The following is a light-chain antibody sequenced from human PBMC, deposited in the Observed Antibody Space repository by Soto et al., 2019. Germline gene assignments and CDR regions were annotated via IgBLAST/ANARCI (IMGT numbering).Light chain of an antibody. Sequence: QSALTQPASVSGSPGQSITISCTGTSSDVGGYNYVSWYQQHPGKAPKLMIYDVSNRPSGVSNRFSGSQSGNTASLTISGLQAEDGADYYCSSNTSTSTYVCGTGTKFPAL. CDR3: SSNTSTSTYV. V-gene: IGLV2-14*01. CDR1: SSDVGGYNY. J-gene: IGLJ1*01. CDR2: DVS.